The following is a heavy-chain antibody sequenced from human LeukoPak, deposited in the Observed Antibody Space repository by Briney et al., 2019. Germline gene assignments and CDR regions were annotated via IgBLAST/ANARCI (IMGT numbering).Heavy chain of an antibody. D-gene: IGHD1-26*01. CDR3: VREREGSNSEH. CDR2: IYSDGNT. CDR1: GATVSNNR. Sequence: GGSLRLSCAACGATVSNNRLSWVRQAPGMGLEWVSTIYSDGNTYYPDSVKGRFTISRDGSKNTLYLQLNSLRTEDTAIYYCVREREGSNSEHWGQGTLVTVSS. J-gene: IGHJ1*01. V-gene: IGHV3-53*01.